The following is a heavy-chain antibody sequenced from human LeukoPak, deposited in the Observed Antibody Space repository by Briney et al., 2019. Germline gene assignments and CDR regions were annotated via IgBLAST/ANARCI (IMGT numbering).Heavy chain of an antibody. V-gene: IGHV3-23*01. D-gene: IGHD1-26*01. Sequence: GGSLRLSCAASGFTFTSYAMNWVRQAPGKGLEWVSAISGSGGNTYYADSVKGRFTISRDNSKNTLYLHMNSLRAEDTAVYYCAKGHRYSGSYHFDYWGQGTLVTVSS. CDR2: ISGSGGNT. J-gene: IGHJ4*02. CDR1: GFTFTSYA. CDR3: AKGHRYSGSYHFDY.